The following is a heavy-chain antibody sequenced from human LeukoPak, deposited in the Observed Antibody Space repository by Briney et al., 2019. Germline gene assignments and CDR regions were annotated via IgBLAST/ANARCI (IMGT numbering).Heavy chain of an antibody. CDR2: ISSSGSTI. V-gene: IGHV3-48*03. CDR3: ARDSEYYGSGPTFDY. J-gene: IGHJ4*02. CDR1: GFTFSSYE. D-gene: IGHD3-10*01. Sequence: GGSLRLSCAACGFTFSSYEMNRVRQAPGKGLEWVSYISSSGSTIYYADSVKGRFTISRDNAKNSLYLQMNSLRAEDTAVYYCARDSEYYGSGPTFDYWGQGTLVTVSS.